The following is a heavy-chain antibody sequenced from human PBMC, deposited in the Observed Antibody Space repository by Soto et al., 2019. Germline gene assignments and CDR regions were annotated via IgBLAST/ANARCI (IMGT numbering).Heavy chain of an antibody. CDR2: ISYDGSNK. CDR3: ASNLLSSGGRSTSY. Sequence: GGSLRLSCAASGFTFSSYAMHWVRRAPGKGLEWVAVISYDGSNKYYADSVKGRFTISRDNSKNTLYLQMNSLRAEDTAVYYCASNLLSSGGRSTSYWGQGTLVTV. V-gene: IGHV3-30-3*01. J-gene: IGHJ4*02. D-gene: IGHD2-15*01. CDR1: GFTFSSYA.